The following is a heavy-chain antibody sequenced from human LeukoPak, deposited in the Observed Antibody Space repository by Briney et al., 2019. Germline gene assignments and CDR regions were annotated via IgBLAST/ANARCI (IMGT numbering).Heavy chain of an antibody. CDR3: ARAPGPPYYYGMDV. Sequence: GGSLRLSCAASGFTVSSNYMSWVRQAPGKGLEWVSVIYSGGSTYYADSVKGRFTISRDNSKNTLYLQMNSLRAEDTAVYYCARAPGPPYYYGMDVWGQGTTVTVSS. CDR1: GFTVSSNY. V-gene: IGHV3-53*01. J-gene: IGHJ6*02. CDR2: IYSGGST.